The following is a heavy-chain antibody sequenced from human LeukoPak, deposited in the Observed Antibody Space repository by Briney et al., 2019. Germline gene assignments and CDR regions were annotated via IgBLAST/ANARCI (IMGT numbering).Heavy chain of an antibody. CDR2: ISSSSSTI. V-gene: IGHV3-48*01. Sequence: GGSLRLSCAASGFTFSSYSMNWVRQAPGKGLEWVSYISSSSSTIYYADSVKGRFTISRDNAKNTLYLQMNSLRAEDTAVYYCAKGFGYCSSTSCFHYYYGMDVWGQGTTVTVSS. CDR3: AKGFGYCSSTSCFHYYYGMDV. D-gene: IGHD2-2*03. J-gene: IGHJ6*02. CDR1: GFTFSSYS.